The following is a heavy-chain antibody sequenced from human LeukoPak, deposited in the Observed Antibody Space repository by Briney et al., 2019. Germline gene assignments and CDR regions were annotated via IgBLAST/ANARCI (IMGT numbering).Heavy chain of an antibody. Sequence: GASVEVSCKASGYTFTDYYMHWVRQAPGQRLEWMGWINPNSGGTKYAQKFQGRVTMTRDTSISTAYMELSRLRSDDTAVYYCARDTEPYYSMTPDGYFDLWGRGTLVTVSS. J-gene: IGHJ2*01. CDR2: INPNSGGT. D-gene: IGHD3-10*01. CDR3: ARDTEPYYSMTPDGYFDL. CDR1: GYTFTDYY. V-gene: IGHV1-2*02.